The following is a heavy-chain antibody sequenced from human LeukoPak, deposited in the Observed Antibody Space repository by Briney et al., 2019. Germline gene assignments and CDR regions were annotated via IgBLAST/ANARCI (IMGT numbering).Heavy chain of an antibody. CDR3: AKDYDSLDY. CDR2: ISYNGINK. J-gene: IGHJ4*02. D-gene: IGHD3-3*01. Sequence: SGGSLRLSCAASGFTFRSYGMHWVRQAPGKGLEWVALISYNGINKYYADSLKGRFTISRDNSKNTLYLQMNSLRAEDTAVYYCAKDYDSLDYWGQGTLVTVSS. V-gene: IGHV3-30*18. CDR1: GFTFRSYG.